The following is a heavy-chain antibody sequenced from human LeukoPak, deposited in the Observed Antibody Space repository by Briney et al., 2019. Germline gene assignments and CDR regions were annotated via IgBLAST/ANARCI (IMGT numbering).Heavy chain of an antibody. D-gene: IGHD4-23*01. Sequence: GGSLRLSCVASGFTFDDYAMHWVRQAPGKGLEWVSGISWNSGSIGYADSVKGRFTISRDNAKNSLYLQMNSLRAEDTALYYCAKDIGYGGNDRGAFDYWGQGTLVTVSS. CDR1: GFTFDDYA. V-gene: IGHV3-9*01. J-gene: IGHJ4*02. CDR2: ISWNSGSI. CDR3: AKDIGYGGNDRGAFDY.